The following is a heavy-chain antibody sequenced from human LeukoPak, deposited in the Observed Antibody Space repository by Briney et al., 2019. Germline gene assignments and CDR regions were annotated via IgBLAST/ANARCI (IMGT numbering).Heavy chain of an antibody. CDR3: ARDEGDSLPSLLVY. Sequence: GGSLRLSCAASGFTVTSNYMSWVRQAPGKGLEWVSVIYSGGSTYYADSVKGRFTISSDNSKNTMYLQMNSLGAEDTALYYCARDEGDSLPSLLVYWGQGTLVTVSS. CDR2: IYSGGST. V-gene: IGHV3-53*01. CDR1: GFTVTSNY. D-gene: IGHD2-21*02. J-gene: IGHJ4*02.